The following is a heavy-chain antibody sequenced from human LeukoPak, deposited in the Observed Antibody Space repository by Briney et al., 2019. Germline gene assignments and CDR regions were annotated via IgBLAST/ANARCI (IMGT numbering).Heavy chain of an antibody. Sequence: ASVKVSCKASGGTFSSYAISWVRQAPGQGLEWMGGIIPIFGTANYAQKFQGRVTMTRDTSTSTVYMELSSLRSEDTAVYYCARDGDYGIYGMDVWGQGTTVTVSS. V-gene: IGHV1-69*05. CDR3: ARDGDYGIYGMDV. CDR1: GGTFSSYA. CDR2: IIPIFGTA. D-gene: IGHD4-17*01. J-gene: IGHJ6*02.